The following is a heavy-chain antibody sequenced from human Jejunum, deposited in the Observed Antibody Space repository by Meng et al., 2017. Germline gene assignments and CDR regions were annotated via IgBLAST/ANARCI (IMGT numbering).Heavy chain of an antibody. CDR2: ISNDGTNP. CDR1: GFTFSSYR. Sequence: GESLKISCAASGFTFSSYRMHWVRQAPGKELVWVSRISNDGTNPSYADSVKGRFTISRDNAKNTLYLQMNSLRPEDAAVYYCARDPVRAVARNWFDAWGQGTLVTVSS. D-gene: IGHD6-19*01. CDR3: ARDPVRAVARNWFDA. V-gene: IGHV3-74*01. J-gene: IGHJ5*02.